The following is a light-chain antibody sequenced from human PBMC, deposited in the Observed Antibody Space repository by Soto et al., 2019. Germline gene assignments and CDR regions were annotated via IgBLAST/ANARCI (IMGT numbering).Light chain of an antibody. CDR2: GAS. V-gene: IGKV3-15*01. J-gene: IGKJ4*01. CDR1: QSISSN. Sequence: EIVMTQSPATLSVSPGERATLSCRASQSISSNLAWYQQKPGQAPRLLIFGASNRATAIPARFSGSGSGTEFTLTISSLQSEDFAVYYCQQYNNWPPLTFGGGTKVDIK. CDR3: QQYNNWPPLT.